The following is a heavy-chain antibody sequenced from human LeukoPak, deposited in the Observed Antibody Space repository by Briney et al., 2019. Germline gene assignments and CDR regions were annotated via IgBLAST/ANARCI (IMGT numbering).Heavy chain of an antibody. CDR2: IYYSGST. Sequence: SETLSLTCTVSGGSISSYYWSWIRQPPGKGLEWIGYIYYSGSTNYNPSLKSRVTISVDTSKNQFSLKLSSVTAADTAVYYCARLKLGYFDYWGQGTLVTVSS. D-gene: IGHD7-27*01. J-gene: IGHJ4*02. CDR3: ARLKLGYFDY. V-gene: IGHV4-59*08. CDR1: GGSISSYY.